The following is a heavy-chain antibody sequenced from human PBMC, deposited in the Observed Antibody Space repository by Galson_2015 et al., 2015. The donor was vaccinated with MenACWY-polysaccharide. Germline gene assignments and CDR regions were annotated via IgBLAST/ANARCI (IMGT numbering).Heavy chain of an antibody. V-gene: IGHV4-39*01. CDR1: GGSINSRSYH. J-gene: IGHJ3*01. Sequence: ETLSLTCTVSGGSINSRSYHWGWIRQPPGKGLEWIGIIYYRGNTYYNPSLDSGVTISVDTSNNEFSLMLISVTAADTALYYCARAPTPYCSSTSCFNKYAFDVWGQGTMVTVSS. CDR2: IYYRGNT. CDR3: ARAPTPYCSSTSCFNKYAFDV. D-gene: IGHD2-2*01.